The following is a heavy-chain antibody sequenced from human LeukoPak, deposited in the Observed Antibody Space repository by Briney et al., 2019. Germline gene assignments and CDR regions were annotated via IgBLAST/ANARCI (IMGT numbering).Heavy chain of an antibody. D-gene: IGHD3-10*01. CDR2: ISTSGRT. CDR3: ARLVYCYGSGSYNWFDP. V-gene: IGHV4-4*07. CDR1: GGSITTYY. J-gene: IGHJ5*02. Sequence: SETRSLTCTVAGGSITTYYWSWIRQPAGKGLEWIGRISTSGRTNYNPSLKSRLTMSAVTSKIEFSLILNSGTAADTAVYYGARLVYCYGSGSYNWFDPWGQGTLVTVSS.